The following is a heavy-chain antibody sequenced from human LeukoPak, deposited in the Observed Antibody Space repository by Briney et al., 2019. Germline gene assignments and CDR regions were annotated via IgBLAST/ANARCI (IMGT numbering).Heavy chain of an antibody. D-gene: IGHD1-26*01. CDR1: GFTVSSNY. J-gene: IGHJ6*03. CDR2: IYSGGST. V-gene: IGHV3-53*05. Sequence: GGSLRLSCAASGFTVSSNYMSWVRQAPGKGLEWVSVIYSGGSTYYADSVKGRFTISRDNSKNTLFLQMNSLRAEDTALYYCAKYPGGFTGIVNYYHMDVWGKGTTVTVSS. CDR3: AKYPGGFTGIVNYYHMDV.